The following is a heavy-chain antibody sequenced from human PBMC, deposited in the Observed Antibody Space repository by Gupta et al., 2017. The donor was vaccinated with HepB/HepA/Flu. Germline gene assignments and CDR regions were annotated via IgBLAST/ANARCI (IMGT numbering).Heavy chain of an antibody. Sequence: SDYYMSWIRQAPGKGLEWVSYISSSGSTIYYADSVKGRFTISRDNAKNSLYLQMNSLRAEDTTVYYCARAYSSSWEGRSAFDIWGQGTMVTVSS. CDR3: ARAYSSSWEGRSAFDI. J-gene: IGHJ3*02. D-gene: IGHD6-13*01. CDR2: ISSSGSTI. V-gene: IGHV3-11*04. CDR1: SDYY.